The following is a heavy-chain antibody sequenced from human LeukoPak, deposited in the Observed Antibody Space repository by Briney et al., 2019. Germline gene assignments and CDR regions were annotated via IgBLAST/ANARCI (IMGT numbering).Heavy chain of an antibody. V-gene: IGHV3-11*01. CDR1: GFNFSATY. CDR3: ASGGDYVGIAATFRY. D-gene: IGHD4-23*01. Sequence: GGSLRLSCAASGFNFSATYMTWIRQAPGKGLEWVSYISNRGIIINYANSVKGRFTISRDDAKSSLYLHMNNLRTEDTALYYCASGGDYVGIAATFRYWGQGSLVTVSS. J-gene: IGHJ4*02. CDR2: ISNRGIII.